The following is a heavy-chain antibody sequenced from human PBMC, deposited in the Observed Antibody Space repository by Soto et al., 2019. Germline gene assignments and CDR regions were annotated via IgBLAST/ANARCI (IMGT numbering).Heavy chain of an antibody. V-gene: IGHV2-26*01. CDR2: IFSNDEK. Sequence: QVTLKESGPVLVKPTETLTLTCTVSGFSLNNARMGVSWIRQPPGKALEWLAHIFSNDEKSYSTSLKNRLTISKDTSNSQVVLTMANMDPVDTATYYCARIVKCGSGWYGYFDYWGQGTLVTVSS. CDR3: ARIVKCGSGWYGYFDY. J-gene: IGHJ4*02. D-gene: IGHD6-19*01. CDR1: GFSLNNARMG.